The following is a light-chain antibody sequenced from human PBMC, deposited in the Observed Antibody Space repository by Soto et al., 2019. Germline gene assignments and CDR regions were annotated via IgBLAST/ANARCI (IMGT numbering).Light chain of an antibody. CDR3: QQLNSYPYT. CDR2: AAS. J-gene: IGKJ2*01. Sequence: DIQLTQSPSFLSASIGDRVSISCRASQGISSFLAWYQQKAGKAPKLLIFAASTLQSGVPSRFSDSGSGTEFTLTISSLQPEDFATYYCQQLNSYPYTFGQGTKLEIK. CDR1: QGISSF. V-gene: IGKV1-9*01.